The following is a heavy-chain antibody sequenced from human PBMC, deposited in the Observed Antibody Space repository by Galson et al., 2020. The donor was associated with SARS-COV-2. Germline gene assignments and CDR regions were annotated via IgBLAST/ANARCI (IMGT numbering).Heavy chain of an antibody. Sequence: GESLKISCAASGFTFSSYAMHWVRQAPGKGLEWVAVISYDGSNKYYADSVKGRFTISRDNSKNTLYLQMNSLRAEDTAVYYCARDISSGWNNFDYWGQGTLVTVSS. CDR1: GFTFSSYA. V-gene: IGHV3-30*04. CDR2: ISYDGSNK. D-gene: IGHD6-19*01. J-gene: IGHJ4*02. CDR3: ARDISSGWNNFDY.